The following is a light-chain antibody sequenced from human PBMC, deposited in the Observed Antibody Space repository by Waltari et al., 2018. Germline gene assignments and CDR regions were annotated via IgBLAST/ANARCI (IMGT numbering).Light chain of an antibody. CDR3: QKYGTLPAT. CDR2: DAS. Sequence: EIVLTQSPGTLSLSPGERATLSCRASQSVSKYLAWYQQKPGQAPRLLIYDASTRATGIPDRFSASGWGTDVSLSISRLEPEDFAVYYCQKYGTLPATFGQGTNVQMK. J-gene: IGKJ1*01. CDR1: QSVSKY. V-gene: IGKV3-20*01.